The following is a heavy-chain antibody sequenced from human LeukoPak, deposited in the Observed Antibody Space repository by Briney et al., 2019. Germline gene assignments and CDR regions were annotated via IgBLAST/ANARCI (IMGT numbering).Heavy chain of an antibody. D-gene: IGHD3-10*01. CDR2: INHSGST. CDR3: ARVMPYKRRFGESLPFDY. V-gene: IGHV4-34*01. CDR1: GGSFSGYY. J-gene: IGHJ4*02. Sequence: SETLPLTCAVYGGSFSGYYWSWIRQPPGKGLEWIEEINHSGSTNYNPSLKSRVTISVDTSKNQFSLKLSSVTAADTAVYYCARVMPYKRRFGESLPFDYWGQGTLVTVSS.